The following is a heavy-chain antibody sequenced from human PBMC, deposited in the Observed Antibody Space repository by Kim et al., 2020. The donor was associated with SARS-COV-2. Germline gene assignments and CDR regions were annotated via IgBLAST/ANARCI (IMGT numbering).Heavy chain of an antibody. V-gene: IGHV1-2*06. J-gene: IGHJ3*02. Sequence: ASVKVSCKASGYTFTAYYIHWVRQAPGQGLEWMGRINPNNGVTNYPQRFQGRVTLTRDTSITTAYMEVSGLTADDTALYSCAREGKVVITSRAFVIWGQG. CDR3: AREGKVVITSRAFVI. CDR2: INPNNGVT. D-gene: IGHD2-2*01. CDR1: GYTFTAYY.